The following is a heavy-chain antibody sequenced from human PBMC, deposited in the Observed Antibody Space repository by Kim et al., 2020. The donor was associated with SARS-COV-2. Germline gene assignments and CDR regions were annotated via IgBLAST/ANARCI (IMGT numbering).Heavy chain of an antibody. J-gene: IGHJ4*02. Sequence: GGSLRLSCAASGFTFSSYGMHWVRQAPGKGLEWVAVIWYDGSNKYYADSVKGRFTISRDNSKNTLYLQMNSLRAEDTAVYYCARGGPGKSGSSKSCIDYWGQGTLVTVSS. CDR2: IWYDGSNK. D-gene: IGHD1-26*01. V-gene: IGHV3-33*01. CDR3: ARGGPGKSGSSKSCIDY. CDR1: GFTFSSYG.